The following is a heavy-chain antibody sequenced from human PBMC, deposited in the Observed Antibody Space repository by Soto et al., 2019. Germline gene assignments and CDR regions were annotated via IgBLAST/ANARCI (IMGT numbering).Heavy chain of an antibody. CDR1: GFTFSSYG. J-gene: IGHJ4*02. V-gene: IGHV3-30*18. CDR2: ISYDGSNT. CDR3: AKEGGLSGSYYISSSYYFDY. D-gene: IGHD1-26*01. Sequence: QVQLVESGGGVVQPGRSLRLSCLASGFTFSSYGMHWVRQAPGKGLEWVAIISYDGSNTYYADSVKGRFTISRDNSKNTLYLQMNSLIAEDTSVYYCAKEGGLSGSYYISSSYYFDYWGQRTLVTVSS.